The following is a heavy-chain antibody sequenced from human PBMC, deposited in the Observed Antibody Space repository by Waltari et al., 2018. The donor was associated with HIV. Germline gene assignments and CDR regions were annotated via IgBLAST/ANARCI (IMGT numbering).Heavy chain of an antibody. D-gene: IGHD3-3*01. CDR3: ARSLYYDFWSAYPPDY. CDR1: GFTFSSYW. J-gene: IGHJ4*02. CDR2: VSSDGNST. V-gene: IGHV3-74*01. Sequence: EVKLVESGGRLVQPRGSLRLSCVASGFTFSSYWMHWVRQAPGKGLVWISRVSSDGNSTGYADSVKGRFTISRDNAKNTLFLQMNSLRVEDTAVYFCARSLYYDFWSAYPPDYWGQGTRVTVSS.